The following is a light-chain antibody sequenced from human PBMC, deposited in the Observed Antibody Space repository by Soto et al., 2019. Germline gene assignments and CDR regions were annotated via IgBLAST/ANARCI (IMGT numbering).Light chain of an antibody. CDR2: DDN. CDR3: GSWDSSLSAYV. Sequence: QSVLTQPPSVSAAPGQMVTISCSGSSSNIGGNSVSWYQQLPWTAPKLLIYDDNKRPSGIPDRFSGSKSGTSATLGITGFQTGDEADYYCGSWDSSLSAYVFGTGTKVTV. CDR1: SSNIGGNS. J-gene: IGLJ1*01. V-gene: IGLV1-51*01.